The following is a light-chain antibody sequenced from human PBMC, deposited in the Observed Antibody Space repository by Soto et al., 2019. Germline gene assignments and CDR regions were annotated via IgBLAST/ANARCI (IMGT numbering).Light chain of an antibody. V-gene: IGKV1-9*01. CDR3: QQLYSYPHT. CDR2: AAS. Sequence: DIQLTQSPSFLSASVGDRVTSTCRASQGISSYLAWYQQKPGKAPKLLIYAASTLQSGVPSRFSGSGSGTEFTLTISSLQPEDFATYYCQQLYSYPHTFGQGTKLEIK. CDR1: QGISSY. J-gene: IGKJ2*01.